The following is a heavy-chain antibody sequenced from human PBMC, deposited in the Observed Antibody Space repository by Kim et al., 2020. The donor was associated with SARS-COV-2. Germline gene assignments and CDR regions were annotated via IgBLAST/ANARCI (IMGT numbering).Heavy chain of an antibody. CDR2: ISSSGSTI. CDR3: ASTAAAGRWLYYYYGMDV. Sequence: GGSLRLSCAASGFTFSDYYMSWIRQAPGKGLEWVSYISSSGSTIYYADSVKGRFTISRDNAKNSLYLQMNSLRAEDTAVYYCASTAAAGRWLYYYYGMDVWGQGTTVTVSS. V-gene: IGHV3-11*01. CDR1: GFTFSDYY. D-gene: IGHD6-13*01. J-gene: IGHJ6*02.